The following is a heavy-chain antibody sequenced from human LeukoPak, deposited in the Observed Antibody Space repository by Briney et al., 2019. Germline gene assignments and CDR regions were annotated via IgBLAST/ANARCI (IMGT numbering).Heavy chain of an antibody. CDR3: ARGYSYGSTGTY. J-gene: IGHJ4*02. V-gene: IGHV3-7*01. CDR2: IKQDGSEK. D-gene: IGHD5-18*01. Sequence: PGGSLRLSCTASGFTLSTSWMSWVRQAPGKGLEWVANIKQDGSEKYYVDSVRGRFTISRDNAKNSLYLRLNSLRVEDTAVYYCARGYSYGSTGTYWGQGALVTVSS. CDR1: GFTLSTSW.